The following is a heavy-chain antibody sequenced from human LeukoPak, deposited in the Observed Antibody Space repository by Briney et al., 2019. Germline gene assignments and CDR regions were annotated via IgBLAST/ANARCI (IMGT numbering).Heavy chain of an antibody. CDR1: GYTFTSYY. J-gene: IGHJ4*02. Sequence: ASVKVSCKASGYTFTSYYMHWVQQAPGQGLEWMGIINPSGGSTSYAQKFQGRVTMTRDTSTSTVYMELSSLRSEDTAVYYCARVGVAYISSYDFDYWGQGTLVTVSS. CDR2: INPSGGST. V-gene: IGHV1-46*01. D-gene: IGHD3-3*01. CDR3: ARVGVAYISSYDFDY.